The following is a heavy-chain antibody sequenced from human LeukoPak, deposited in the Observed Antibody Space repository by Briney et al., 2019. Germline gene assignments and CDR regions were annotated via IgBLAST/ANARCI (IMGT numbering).Heavy chain of an antibody. J-gene: IGHJ6*02. CDR2: ISAYNGIT. CDR1: GYTSTSYG. V-gene: IGHV1-18*01. Sequence: ASVKVSCKASGYTSTSYGISWVRQAPGQGLEWMGWISAYNGITNYAQKLQGRVTMTTDTSASTAYMEPRSLRSDDTAVFYCARGDEPSYYYYGMDVWGQGTTVTVSS. CDR3: ARGDEPSYYYYGMDV.